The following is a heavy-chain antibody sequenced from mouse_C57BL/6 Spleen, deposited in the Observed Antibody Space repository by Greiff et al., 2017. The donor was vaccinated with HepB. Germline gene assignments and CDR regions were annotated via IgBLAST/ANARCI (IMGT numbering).Heavy chain of an antibody. CDR3: ARGDYYGHY. V-gene: IGHV1-50*01. CDR2: IDPSDSYT. D-gene: IGHD1-1*01. CDR1: GYTFTSYW. J-gene: IGHJ2*01. Sequence: QVQLQQPGAELVKPGASVKLSCKASGYTFTSYWMQWVKQRPGQGLEWIGEIDPSDSYTNYNQKFKGKATLTVDTSSSTAYMQLSSLTSEDSAVYYCARGDYYGHYWGQGTTLTVSS.